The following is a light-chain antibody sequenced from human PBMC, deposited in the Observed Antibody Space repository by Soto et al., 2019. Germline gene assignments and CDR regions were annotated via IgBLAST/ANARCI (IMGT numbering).Light chain of an antibody. CDR3: SSYTSNTTLDV. CDR2: DVN. CDR1: NSDVGGYNY. V-gene: IGLV2-14*03. J-gene: IGLJ1*01. Sequence: QSVLTQPASVSGSPGQSITISCTGTNSDVGGYNYVSWYQQHPDKAPKLMIFDVNNRPSGVSNRFSGSKSGNTASLTISGLQAEDGADYYCSSYTSNTTLDVFGTGTKLTVL.